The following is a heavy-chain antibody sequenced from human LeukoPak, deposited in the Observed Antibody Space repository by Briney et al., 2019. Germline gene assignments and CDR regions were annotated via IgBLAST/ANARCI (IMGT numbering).Heavy chain of an antibody. V-gene: IGHV3-48*01. J-gene: IGHJ4*02. D-gene: IGHD6-13*01. CDR2: ISSSSTTT. Sequence: GGSLRLSCAASEFTFSSYSMNWVRQAPGKGLEWVSYISSSSTTTYYADSVKGRFTISRDNSKNTLYLQMNSLRAEDTAVYYCAKVRRPYSSRPFDYWGQGTLVTVSS. CDR3: AKVRRPYSSRPFDY. CDR1: EFTFSSYS.